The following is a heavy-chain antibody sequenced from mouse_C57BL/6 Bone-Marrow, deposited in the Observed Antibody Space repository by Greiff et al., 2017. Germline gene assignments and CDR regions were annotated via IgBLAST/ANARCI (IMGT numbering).Heavy chain of an antibody. D-gene: IGHD1-1*01. CDR1: GYTFTDYY. Sequence: EVQLQQSGPELVKPGASVKISCKASGYTFTDYYMNWVKQSHGKSLEWIGDINPNNGGTSYNQKFKGKATLTVDKSSSTAYMALRSLTSEVSAVYYCAREDYGSPWYFDVWGTGTTVTVSS. V-gene: IGHV1-26*01. CDR3: AREDYGSPWYFDV. CDR2: INPNNGGT. J-gene: IGHJ1*03.